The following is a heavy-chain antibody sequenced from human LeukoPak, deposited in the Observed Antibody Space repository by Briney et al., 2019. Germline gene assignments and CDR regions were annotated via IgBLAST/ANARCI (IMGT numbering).Heavy chain of an antibody. Sequence: PGGSLRLSCAAPGFTFSDYYMSWIPQTPGKGLEWVSYISSSGSTIYYSDSVKVRFTISRDNAKNSLYLQMNSLRAEDTAVYYCARDCIVGASPYDYWGQGTLVTVSS. V-gene: IGHV3-11*01. J-gene: IGHJ4*02. CDR3: ARDCIVGASPYDY. D-gene: IGHD1-26*01. CDR1: GFTFSDYY. CDR2: ISSSGSTI.